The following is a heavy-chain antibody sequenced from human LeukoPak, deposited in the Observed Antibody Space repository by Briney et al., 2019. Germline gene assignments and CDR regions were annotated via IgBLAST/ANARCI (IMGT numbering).Heavy chain of an antibody. D-gene: IGHD2-21*02. Sequence: GASLRLSCVASGFTFSNYAMSWVRQAPGKGLEWVSAITGSGDSTFNADSVKGRFTISRDNSKNTLHLQMNNLRAEGTAVYYCAKSRIVLVTAIDSGGQGIWSPSPQ. CDR2: ITGSGDST. V-gene: IGHV3-23*01. CDR1: GFTFSNYA. J-gene: IGHJ4*02. CDR3: AKSRIVLVTAIDS.